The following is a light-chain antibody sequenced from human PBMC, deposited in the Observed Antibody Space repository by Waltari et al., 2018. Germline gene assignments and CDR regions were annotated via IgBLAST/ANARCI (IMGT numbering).Light chain of an antibody. CDR1: QSLVHSDAKTY. J-gene: IGKJ1*01. CDR2: KVF. V-gene: IGKV2-30*02. CDR3: MQATHWPLT. Sequence: DVVMTQSPLPLPVTLGQPASISCRPSQSLVHSDAKTYLNWFQQRTGQSPRRLIYKVFNRDSGVPDRFGGSGSGTDFTLTISRVEADDVAVYYCMQATHWPLTFGQGTKVEIK.